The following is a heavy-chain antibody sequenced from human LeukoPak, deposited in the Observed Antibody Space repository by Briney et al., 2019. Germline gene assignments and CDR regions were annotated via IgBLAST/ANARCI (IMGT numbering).Heavy chain of an antibody. CDR3: AKETNQAVAGALDY. V-gene: IGHV3-30*02. J-gene: IGHJ4*02. Sequence: GGSLRLSCAASGFTFSTYGMHWVRQAPGKGLEWVAFIRYDGSNKYYGDSVKGRFAISRDNSKNTLYLQMNSLRAEDTAVYYCAKETNQAVAGALDYWGQGTLVTVSS. CDR2: IRYDGSNK. D-gene: IGHD6-19*01. CDR1: GFTFSTYG.